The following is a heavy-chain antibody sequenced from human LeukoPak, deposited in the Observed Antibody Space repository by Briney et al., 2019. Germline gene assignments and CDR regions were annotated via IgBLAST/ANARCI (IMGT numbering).Heavy chain of an antibody. CDR3: ARAGRLGGISLSHSLDY. J-gene: IGHJ4*02. V-gene: IGHV1-2*02. CDR1: GYSFSDYY. D-gene: IGHD3-16*02. Sequence: GASVKVSCKTSGYSFSDYYMQWVRQAPGQGLEWMGWLNPNSGATMYAEKFQGRVTMTRDTSITTAYMELNSLRSDDTAVYYCARAGRLGGISLSHSLDYWGQETLVTVSS. CDR2: LNPNSGAT.